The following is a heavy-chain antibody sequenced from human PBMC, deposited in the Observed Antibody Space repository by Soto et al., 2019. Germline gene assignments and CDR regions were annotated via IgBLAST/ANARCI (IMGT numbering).Heavy chain of an antibody. CDR2: ITRTDST. Sequence: PWGSLRLSCTASGFTFSNYAMSWCRQAPGKGLEWVSAITRTDSTYYADSVKGRFTISRDNSRNTLYLQMNSLGAEDAALYYCAKALVGEVGATDYWGQGTLVTVSS. J-gene: IGHJ4*02. CDR3: AKALVGEVGATDY. V-gene: IGHV3-23*01. D-gene: IGHD1-26*01. CDR1: GFTFSNYA.